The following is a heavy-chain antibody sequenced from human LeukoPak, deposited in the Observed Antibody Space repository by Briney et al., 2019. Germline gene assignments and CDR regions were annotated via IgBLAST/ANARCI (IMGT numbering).Heavy chain of an antibody. CDR3: ARDIRGSFYPYYFYYMDV. J-gene: IGHJ6*03. V-gene: IGHV4-59*01. D-gene: IGHD1-26*01. CDR2: MSYDGST. CDR1: GGSINVNY. Sequence: PSETLSLTCTVSGGSINVNYWRWLRQPPGQGLAGIGYMSYDGSTNYNPSLKSRVSISVDTSKKQFSLMLSSVTAADTAVYYCARDIRGSFYPYYFYYMDVWGKGTTVTVSS.